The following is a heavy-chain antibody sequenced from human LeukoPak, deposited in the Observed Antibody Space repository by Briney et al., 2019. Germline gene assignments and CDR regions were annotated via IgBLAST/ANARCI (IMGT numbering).Heavy chain of an antibody. J-gene: IGHJ6*03. CDR2: ISGSGYYT. CDR1: GSGFTFGNFG. D-gene: IGHD3-16*01. V-gene: IGHV3-23*01. CDR3: AKDGSWGDYYFYFYMDV. Sequence: QTGGSLRLSCEASGSGFTFGNFGMSWVRQAPGKGLEWPSGISGSGYYTYYADSVKGRFTISRDNSKNTLYIQMNSLRAEDTAVYYCAKDGSWGDYYFYFYMDVWGKGTTVTVSS.